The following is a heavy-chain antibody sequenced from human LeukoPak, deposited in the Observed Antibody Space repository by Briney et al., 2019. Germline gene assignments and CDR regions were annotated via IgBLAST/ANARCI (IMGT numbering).Heavy chain of an antibody. J-gene: IGHJ5*02. V-gene: IGHV3-21*01. CDR3: ARGLNWNYGWFDP. Sequence: GGSLRLSCAASGFTFSSHSMNWVRQAPGKGLEWVSCISSSSSYIYYADSVKGRFTISRDNAKNSLYLQMNSLRAEDTAVYYCARGLNWNYGWFDPWGQGTLVTVSS. CDR1: GFTFSSHS. CDR2: ISSSSSYI. D-gene: IGHD1-7*01.